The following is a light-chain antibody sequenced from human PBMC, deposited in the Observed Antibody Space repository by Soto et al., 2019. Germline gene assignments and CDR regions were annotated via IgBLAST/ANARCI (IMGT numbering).Light chain of an antibody. CDR2: DAS. J-gene: IGKJ4*01. CDR1: QTVRNNY. CDR3: QQFSSYPLT. V-gene: IGKV3-20*01. Sequence: EIVMTQSPATLSVSPVERATLPCMASQTVRNNYLAWYQQKPGQAPRLLIYDASSRATGIPDRFSGGGSGTDFTLTISRLEPEDFAVYYCQQFSSYPLTFGGGTKVDIK.